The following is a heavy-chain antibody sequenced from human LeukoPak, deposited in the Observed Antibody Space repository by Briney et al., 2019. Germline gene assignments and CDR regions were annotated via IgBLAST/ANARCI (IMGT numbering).Heavy chain of an antibody. D-gene: IGHD2-2*02. J-gene: IGHJ4*02. Sequence: SETLSLTCAVYGGSFSGYYWSWIRQPPGEGLEWIGEINHSGSTNYNPSLKSPVTISVDTSKNQFSLKLSSVTAADTAVYYCARGGRGSVVPAARPIYFDYWGQGTLVTVSS. CDR2: INHSGST. CDR3: ARGGRGSVVPAARPIYFDY. CDR1: GGSFSGYY. V-gene: IGHV4-34*01.